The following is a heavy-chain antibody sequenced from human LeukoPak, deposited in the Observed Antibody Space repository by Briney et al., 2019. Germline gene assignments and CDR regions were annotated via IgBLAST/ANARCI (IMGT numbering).Heavy chain of an antibody. CDR1: GFTFSSYS. D-gene: IGHD3-22*01. CDR2: ISSSSSYI. Sequence: GGSLRLSCAASGFTFSSYSMNWVRQAPGKGLEWVSSISSSSSYIYYADSVKGRFTISRDNAKNSLYLQMNSLRAEDTAVYYCARRNYYDSSGYPLDAFDIWGQGTMVTVSS. CDR3: ARRNYYDSSGYPLDAFDI. J-gene: IGHJ3*02. V-gene: IGHV3-21*01.